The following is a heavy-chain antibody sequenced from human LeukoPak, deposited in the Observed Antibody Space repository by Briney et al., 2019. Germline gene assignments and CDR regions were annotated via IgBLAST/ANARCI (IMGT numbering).Heavy chain of an antibody. CDR3: TRGYYEPFDR. D-gene: IGHD3-22*01. Sequence: KPSETLSLTCTISGGSISSHYYSWIRQPAGKGLEWIGRMSISGNTNYNPSLKSRVTISVDKSKNQFSLKLSSVTAADTAMYYCTRGYYEPFDRWGQGTLVTVSS. J-gene: IGHJ4*02. V-gene: IGHV4-4*07. CDR1: GGSISSHY. CDR2: MSISGNT.